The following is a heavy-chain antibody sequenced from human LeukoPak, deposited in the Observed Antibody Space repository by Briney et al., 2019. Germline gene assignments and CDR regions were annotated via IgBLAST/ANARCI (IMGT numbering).Heavy chain of an antibody. CDR3: ARALRTNILTTDY. V-gene: IGHV1-2*02. Sequence: GASVKVSCTASGYMFTGHFLHWVRQAPGQGLEWMGWINPNSGGANYAQKFQGRVTMTGDTSISTAYMELTRLRSDDTAMYYCARALRTNILTTDYWGQGTLVTVSS. D-gene: IGHD3-9*01. J-gene: IGHJ4*02. CDR2: INPNSGGA. CDR1: GYMFTGHF.